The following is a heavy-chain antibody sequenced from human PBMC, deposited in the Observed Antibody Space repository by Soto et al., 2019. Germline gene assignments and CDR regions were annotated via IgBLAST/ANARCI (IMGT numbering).Heavy chain of an antibody. CDR3: ARYKSYAVDY. J-gene: IGHJ4*01. V-gene: IGHV4-59*11. D-gene: IGHD2-2*01. Sequence: PSGTMALTGSASGTSFSSHCRSWIRQPPEKGLEWIANIHYSGTTNHNTCLASRVTRSVDTSKNPFVLERTSVTAADRAVYLCARYKSYAVDYGGRGALVTVSA. CDR2: IHYSGTT. CDR1: GTSFSSHC.